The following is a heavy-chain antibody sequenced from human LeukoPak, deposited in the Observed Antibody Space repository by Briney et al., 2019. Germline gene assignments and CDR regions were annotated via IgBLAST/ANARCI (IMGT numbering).Heavy chain of an antibody. CDR3: VRGDLPTTVLNDPFNI. J-gene: IGHJ3*02. CDR1: GYTFRTYD. CDR2: MNPNSGNT. D-gene: IGHD4-11*01. Sequence: GASVKVSCKAPGYTFRTYDINWVRQAPGQGLEWQGWMNPNSGNTGYAPKFQGRVAMTRVTSINTAYMELFSLRSEDTAVYFCVRGDLPTTVLNDPFNIWGQGTMVTVSS. V-gene: IGHV1-8*01.